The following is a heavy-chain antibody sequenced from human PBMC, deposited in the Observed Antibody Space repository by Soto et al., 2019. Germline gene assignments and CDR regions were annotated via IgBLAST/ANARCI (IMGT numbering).Heavy chain of an antibody. D-gene: IGHD6-25*01. J-gene: IGHJ5*02. CDR2: IAPSSGGT. CDR3: ATDLGSGRIP. Sequence: QVQLVQSGAEVKKPGASVKVSCKTSGYSFTDSHLHWVRQAPGQGLEWMGWIAPSSGGTKFARKFQGRLTMTRDTSISTAYMELSSLVSDDTAVYFCATDLGSGRIPWGQGTLVTVSS. CDR1: GYSFTDSH. V-gene: IGHV1-2*02.